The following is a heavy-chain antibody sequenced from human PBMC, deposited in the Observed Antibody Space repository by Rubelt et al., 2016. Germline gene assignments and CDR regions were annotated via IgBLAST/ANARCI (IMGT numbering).Heavy chain of an antibody. V-gene: IGHV5-10-1*03. CDR3: ARIPVSGSAEIYWFDP. CDR1: GYSFTSYW. D-gene: IGHD3-16*01. J-gene: IGHJ5*02. CDR2: IGPSDSYT. Sequence: EVQLVQSGAEVKKPGECLRISCKGSGYSFTSYWHSWVRQMPGTGLEWMGRIGPSDSYTNYSASGEGRASTSAAKALSSASMAGSSLKASDAALYYWARIPVSGSAEIYWFDPWGQGTLVTVSS.